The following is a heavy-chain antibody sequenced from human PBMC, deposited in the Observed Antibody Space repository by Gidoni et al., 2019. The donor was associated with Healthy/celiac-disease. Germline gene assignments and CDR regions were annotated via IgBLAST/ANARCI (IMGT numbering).Heavy chain of an antibody. CDR1: GYTLTELS. D-gene: IGHD6-13*01. Sequence: QVQLVQSGAEVKKPGASVKVSCKVSGYTLTELSMHWVRQAPGKGLERMGGCDPEDGETIYAQKFQGRVTMTEDTSTDTAYMELSSLRSEDTAVYYCATDPGIAAGRYYYGMDVWGQGTTVTFSS. V-gene: IGHV1-24*01. J-gene: IGHJ6*02. CDR2: CDPEDGET. CDR3: ATDPGIAAGRYYYGMDV.